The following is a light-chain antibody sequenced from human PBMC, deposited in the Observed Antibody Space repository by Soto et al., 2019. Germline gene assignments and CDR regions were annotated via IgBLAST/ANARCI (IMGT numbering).Light chain of an antibody. CDR3: QTVDKWPL. CDR1: QSVTSN. Sequence: EIVMTQSPTTLSVSPGERATLSFRASQSVTSNLAWYQQKPGRAPRLLIYGASTRATGVPARFSGSGSGTEFTLTISSLQSEDFAVYFCQTVDKWPLFGQGTRLEIK. J-gene: IGKJ5*01. CDR2: GAS. V-gene: IGKV3-15*01.